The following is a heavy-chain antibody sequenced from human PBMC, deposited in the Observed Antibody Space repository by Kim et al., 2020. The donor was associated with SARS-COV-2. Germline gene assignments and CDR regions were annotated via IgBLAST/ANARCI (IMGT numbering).Heavy chain of an antibody. CDR3: ARVGSGWYGVITRPLDY. CDR2: INPNSGGT. D-gene: IGHD6-19*01. J-gene: IGHJ4*02. V-gene: IGHV1-2*06. Sequence: ASVKVSCKASGYTFTGYYMHWVRQAPGQGLEWMGRINPNSGGTNYAQKFQGRVTMTRDTSISTAYMELSRLRSDDTAVYYCARVGSGWYGVITRPLDYWGQGTLVTVSS. CDR1: GYTFTGYY.